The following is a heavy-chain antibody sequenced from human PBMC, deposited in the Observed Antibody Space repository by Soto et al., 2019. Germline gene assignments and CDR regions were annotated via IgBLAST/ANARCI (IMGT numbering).Heavy chain of an antibody. D-gene: IGHD2-21*02. Sequence: EVQLVESGGDLVQPGGSLRLSCAASGFTFSSYWMSWVRQTPGKGLEWVANIKQDGTEKNYVDSVKGRFTISRDNAKNSRYLQMNSLRAEDTAVYYCARTAAPYCGGDCYSPFDYWGQGTLVTVSS. CDR1: GFTFSSYW. J-gene: IGHJ4*02. V-gene: IGHV3-7*01. CDR2: IKQDGTEK. CDR3: ARTAAPYCGGDCYSPFDY.